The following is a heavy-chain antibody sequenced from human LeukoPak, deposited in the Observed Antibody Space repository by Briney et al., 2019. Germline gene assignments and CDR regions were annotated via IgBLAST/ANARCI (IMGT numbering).Heavy chain of an antibody. Sequence: GGSLRLSCAVSGFTFSSYATSWVRQAPGKGLEWVSGISGSGGSTYYADSVKGRFTISRDNSKNTLFLQMNSLRAEDTAVYYCAKGRYSSSWYGGYFDYWGQGTLVTVSS. V-gene: IGHV3-23*01. CDR3: AKGRYSSSWYGGYFDY. CDR1: GFTFSSYA. D-gene: IGHD6-13*01. J-gene: IGHJ4*02. CDR2: ISGSGGST.